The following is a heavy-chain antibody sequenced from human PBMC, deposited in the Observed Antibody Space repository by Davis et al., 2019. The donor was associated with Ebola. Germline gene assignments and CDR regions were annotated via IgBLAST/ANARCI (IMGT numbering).Heavy chain of an antibody. Sequence: GGSLRLSCAASGFTFSSYAMHWVRQAPGKGLEWVAVISYDGSNKYYADSVKGRFTISRDNSKNTLYLQMNGLRVEDTAVYYCAKEGGLPVWGQGTTVTVSS. CDR1: GFTFSSYA. CDR2: ISYDGSNK. D-gene: IGHD3-16*01. CDR3: AKEGGLPV. J-gene: IGHJ6*02. V-gene: IGHV3-30*04.